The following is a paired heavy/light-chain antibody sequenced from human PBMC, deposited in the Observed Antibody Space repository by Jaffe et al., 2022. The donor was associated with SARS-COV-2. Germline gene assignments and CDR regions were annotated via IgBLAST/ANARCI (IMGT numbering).Light chain of an antibody. CDR2: KAS. Sequence: DIQMTQSPSTLSASVGDRVTITCRASQSISTWLAWYQQKPGKAPKLLIYKASSLENGVPSRFSGSGSGTEFTLTISSLQPDDFATYFCQQYNSYLYTFGQGTKLQVK. V-gene: IGKV1-5*03. J-gene: IGKJ2*01. CDR1: QSISTW. CDR3: QQYNSYLYT.
Heavy chain of an antibody. Sequence: QVQLQESGPGLVKPSQTLSLTCTVSGGSISTGTYFWSWIRQPAGKGLEWIGRIYSTGSTNYNPSLQSRATISLDTSQNQFSLKVTSVTAADTAMYYCARGRGGEFDYWGQGTQVTVSS. D-gene: IGHD3-10*01. J-gene: IGHJ4*02. CDR2: IYSTGST. CDR3: ARGRGGEFDY. V-gene: IGHV4-61*02. CDR1: GGSISTGTYF.